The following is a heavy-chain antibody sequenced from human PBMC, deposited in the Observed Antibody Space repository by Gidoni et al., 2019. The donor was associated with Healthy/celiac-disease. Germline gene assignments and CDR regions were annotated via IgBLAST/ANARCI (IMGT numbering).Heavy chain of an antibody. CDR2: INHSGST. V-gene: IGHV4-34*01. CDR3: ASGYSGYEAFDP. Sequence: QVQLQQRGAGLLKPSETLSLTCAVYGGSFSGYYWSWIRQPPGKGLEWIGEINHSGSTNYNPSLKSRVTISVDTSKNQFSLKLSAVTAADTAVYYCASGYSGYEAFDPWGQGTLVTVSS. D-gene: IGHD5-12*01. J-gene: IGHJ5*02. CDR1: GGSFSGYY.